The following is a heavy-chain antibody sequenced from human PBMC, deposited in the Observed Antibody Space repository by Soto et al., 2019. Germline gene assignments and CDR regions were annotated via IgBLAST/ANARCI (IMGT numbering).Heavy chain of an antibody. V-gene: IGHV1-18*01. CDR1: GYTFTSYG. CDR3: ARDRCSSNSCYQTDYYYYGMDV. Sequence: GASVKVSCKASGYTFTSYGISWVRQAPGQGLEWMGWISAYNGNTNYAQKLQGRVTMTTDASTSTAYMELRSLRSDDTAVYYCARDRCSSNSCYQTDYYYYGMDVCGQGPTVTVSS. D-gene: IGHD2-2*01. J-gene: IGHJ6*02. CDR2: ISAYNGNT.